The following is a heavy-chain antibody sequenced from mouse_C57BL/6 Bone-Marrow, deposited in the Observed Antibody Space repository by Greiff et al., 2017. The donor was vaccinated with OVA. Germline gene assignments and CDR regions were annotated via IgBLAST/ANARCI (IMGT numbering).Heavy chain of an antibody. D-gene: IGHD2-3*01. CDR2: IYPRSGNT. CDR3: ARSHDGYYVGFAY. Sequence: VQLKESGAELARPGASVKLSCKASGYTFTSYGISWVKQRTGQGLEWIGEIYPRSGNTYYNEKFKGKATLTADKSSSTAYMELRSLTSEDSAVYFCARSHDGYYVGFAYWGQGTLVTVSA. V-gene: IGHV1-81*01. J-gene: IGHJ3*01. CDR1: GYTFTSYG.